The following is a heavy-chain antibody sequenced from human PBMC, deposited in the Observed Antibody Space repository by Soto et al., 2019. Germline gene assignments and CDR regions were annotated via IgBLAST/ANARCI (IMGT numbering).Heavy chain of an antibody. V-gene: IGHV3-30*18. CDR1: GFTFSSYG. CDR3: AKDRVRFGELDWFDP. D-gene: IGHD3-10*01. Sequence: QVQLVESGGGVVQPGRSLRLSCAASGFTFSSYGMHWVRQAPGKGLEWVAVISYDGSNKYYADSVKGRFTISRDNSKNTLYLQMNSLRAEDTAVYYCAKDRVRFGELDWFDPWGQGTLGTVSS. J-gene: IGHJ5*02. CDR2: ISYDGSNK.